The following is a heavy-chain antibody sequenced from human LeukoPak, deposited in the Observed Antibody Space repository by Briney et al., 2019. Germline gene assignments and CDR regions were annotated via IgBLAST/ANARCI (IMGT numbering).Heavy chain of an antibody. Sequence: PSETLSLTCTVSRGSLSSSTYYWGWIRQPPGKGLEWIGSIYYSGITYYNPSLKSRVTISVDTSKNQFSLKVSSVTAADTAVYYCARDLAYPRSWFDPWGQGTLVTVSS. V-gene: IGHV4-39*07. CDR3: ARDLAYPRSWFDP. D-gene: IGHD2-21*01. CDR2: IYYSGIT. J-gene: IGHJ5*02. CDR1: RGSLSSSTYY.